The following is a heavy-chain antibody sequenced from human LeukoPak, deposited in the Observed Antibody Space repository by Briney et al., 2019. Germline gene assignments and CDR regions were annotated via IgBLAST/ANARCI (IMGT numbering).Heavy chain of an antibody. D-gene: IGHD6-19*01. CDR2: ISTSSIYI. CDR1: GFTFSTYN. CDR3: AKDSSGSPAYYMGV. V-gene: IGHV3-21*04. Sequence: GGSLRLSCAASGFTFSTYNMNWVRQAPGKGLEWVSSISTSSIYIYYADSVKGRFTISRDNAKNSLYLQMNSLRAEDTALYYCAKDSSGSPAYYMGVWGKGTTVTISS. J-gene: IGHJ6*03.